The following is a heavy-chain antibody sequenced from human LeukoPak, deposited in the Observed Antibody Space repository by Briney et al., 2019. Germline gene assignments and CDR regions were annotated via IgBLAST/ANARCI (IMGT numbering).Heavy chain of an antibody. D-gene: IGHD2-15*01. Sequence: SMLVFTKASGYTPNNYYIQSVRQAPGQGLEWMGWINPNSGGPNYAQNFQGRVTMTRDTSITTAYMEFSSLRSDDTAVYYCAISYSIYGAFDIWGQGTLVTVSS. V-gene: IGHV1-2*02. CDR1: GYTPNNYY. J-gene: IGHJ3*02. CDR2: INPNSGGP. CDR3: AISYSIYGAFDI.